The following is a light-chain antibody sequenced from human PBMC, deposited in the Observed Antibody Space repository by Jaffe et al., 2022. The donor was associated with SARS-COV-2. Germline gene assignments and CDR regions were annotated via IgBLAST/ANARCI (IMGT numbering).Light chain of an antibody. V-gene: IGLV2-18*02. CDR3: SSYTSANTLV. Sequence: QSVLTQPPSVSGSPGQSVTISCTGTSSDVGGYNRVSWYQQPPGTAPKLMIYEVSYRPSGVPDRFSGSKSGNTASLTISGLRAEDEADYYCSSYTSANTLVFGGGTKLTVL. CDR2: EVS. CDR1: SSDVGGYNR. J-gene: IGLJ3*02.